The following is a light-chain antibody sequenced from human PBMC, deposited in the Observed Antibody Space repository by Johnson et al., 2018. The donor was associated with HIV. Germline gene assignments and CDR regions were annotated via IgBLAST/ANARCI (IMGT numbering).Light chain of an antibody. V-gene: IGLV1-44*01. CDR1: SSNIGSNS. J-gene: IGLJ1*01. CDR3: AAWDDSLNGYV. Sequence: QSVLTQPPSASGTPGQGVTISCSGSSSNIGSNSVNLYQQLPGTASKLLIYTNNQRPSGVPDRFSGSKFGTSASLAISGLQAEDEADYYCAAWDDSLNGYVFGTGTQVPVL. CDR2: TNN.